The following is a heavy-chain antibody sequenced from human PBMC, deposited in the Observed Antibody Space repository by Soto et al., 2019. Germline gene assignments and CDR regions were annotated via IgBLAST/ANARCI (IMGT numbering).Heavy chain of an antibody. D-gene: IGHD1-7*01. J-gene: IGHJ6*03. CDR3: AGTTSHQWYFLDF. CDR1: GDSVSSNSAA. V-gene: IGHV6-1*01. Sequence: PSQTLSLTCAISGDSVSSNSAAWNWIRLSPSRGLEWLARTYYRSRWYNDYAVSVRSRITVNPDTSKNQFSLQLTSVTPEDTAVYYCAGTTSHQWYFLDFSAKGSSVIGSS. CDR2: TYYRSRWYN.